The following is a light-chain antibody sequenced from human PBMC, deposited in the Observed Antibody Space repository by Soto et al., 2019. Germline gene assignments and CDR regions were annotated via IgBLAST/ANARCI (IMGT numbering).Light chain of an antibody. CDR3: QHYGSSPWT. J-gene: IGKJ1*01. CDR1: QTVSGSY. V-gene: IGKV3-20*01. Sequence: EIVLTQSAGTLSLSPGERATLSCRASQTVSGSYLAWVQQKPGQAPRLLIYDASTRAAGVPDRFSGSGSGTDFSLTINRLEPEDFAVYYYQHYGSSPWTFGQGTKVEIK. CDR2: DAS.